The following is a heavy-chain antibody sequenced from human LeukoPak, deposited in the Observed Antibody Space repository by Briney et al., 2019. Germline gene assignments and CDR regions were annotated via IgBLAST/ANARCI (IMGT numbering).Heavy chain of an antibody. CDR1: GGSISCGDYY. Sequence: SETLSLTCTVSGGSISCGDYYWSWIRQPPGKGLEWIGYIYYSGSTYYNPSLKSRVTISVDTSKNQFSLKLSSVTAADTAVYYCARDRQALFDYWGQGTLVTVSS. J-gene: IGHJ4*02. CDR3: ARDRQALFDY. CDR2: IYYSGST. V-gene: IGHV4-30-4*08.